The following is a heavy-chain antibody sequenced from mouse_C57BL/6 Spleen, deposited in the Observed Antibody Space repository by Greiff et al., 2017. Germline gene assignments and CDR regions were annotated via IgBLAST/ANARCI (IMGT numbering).Heavy chain of an antibody. CDR2: INPNNGGT. J-gene: IGHJ4*01. V-gene: IGHV1-22*01. CDR3: ARSGITTVPHAMDY. CDR1: GYTFTDYN. Sequence: EVQLLQSGPELVKPGASVKMSCKASGYTFTDYNMHWVKQSHGKSLEWIGHINPNNGGTSYNQKFKGKATLTVNKSSSTAYMELRSLKSEDSAVYCCARSGITTVPHAMDYWGQGTSVTVSS. D-gene: IGHD1-1*01.